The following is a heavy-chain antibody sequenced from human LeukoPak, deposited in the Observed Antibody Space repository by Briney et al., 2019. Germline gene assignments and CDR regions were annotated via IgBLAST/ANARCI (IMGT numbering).Heavy chain of an antibody. CDR2: ISAYTGNT. D-gene: IGHD5-24*01. CDR1: AYTFTNYG. J-gene: IGHJ4*02. V-gene: IGHV1-18*01. CDR3: ARGRDGYNPTADY. Sequence: GAAVTVSSRASAYTFTNYGMSGGGRAPGGEGEGMGWISAYTGNTTYAQKLQGRVTMTTDTSMRTAYMELRSLRSDATAVYYCARGRDGYNPTADYWGQATLVTVSS.